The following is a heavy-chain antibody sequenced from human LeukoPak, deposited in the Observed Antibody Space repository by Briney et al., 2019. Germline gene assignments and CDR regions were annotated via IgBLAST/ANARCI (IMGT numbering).Heavy chain of an antibody. CDR2: TYYSGTT. D-gene: IGHD5-18*01. J-gene: IGHJ5*02. Sequence: KASETLSLTCTVSGGSISGYYWSWIRQPPGKGLEWIGYTYYSGTTNYNPSLKSRVTISVDTSKNQFSLQLRSVTAADTAVYYCARHVGYGNNWFDPWGQGTPVTVSS. CDR3: ARHVGYGNNWFDP. CDR1: GGSISGYY. V-gene: IGHV4-59*08.